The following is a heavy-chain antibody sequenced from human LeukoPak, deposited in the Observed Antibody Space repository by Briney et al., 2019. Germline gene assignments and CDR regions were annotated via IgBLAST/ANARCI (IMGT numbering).Heavy chain of an antibody. Sequence: GGSLRLSCAASGFTFDDYAMHWVRQAPGKGLEWVSLISGDGGSTYYADSVKGRFTISRDNSKNTLFLQMNSLRVEDTAVYYCARGEGLFDYWGQGTLVTVSS. CDR2: ISGDGGST. CDR1: GFTFDDYA. CDR3: ARGEGLFDY. V-gene: IGHV3-43*02. J-gene: IGHJ4*02.